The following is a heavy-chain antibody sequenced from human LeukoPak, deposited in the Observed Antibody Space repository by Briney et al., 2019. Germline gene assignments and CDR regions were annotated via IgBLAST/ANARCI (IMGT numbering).Heavy chain of an antibody. V-gene: IGHV1-18*01. D-gene: IGHD5-18*01. CDR1: GYTFTSYG. CDR2: ISAYNGNT. Sequence: ASVKVSCKASGYTFTSYGISWVRQAPGQGLEWMGWISAYNGNTNYAQKLQGRVTMTTDTSTSTAYMELRSLRSDDTAVYYCARDPSFSLRAMAPFYFDLWGRGTLVTVSS. J-gene: IGHJ2*01. CDR3: ARDPSFSLRAMAPFYFDL.